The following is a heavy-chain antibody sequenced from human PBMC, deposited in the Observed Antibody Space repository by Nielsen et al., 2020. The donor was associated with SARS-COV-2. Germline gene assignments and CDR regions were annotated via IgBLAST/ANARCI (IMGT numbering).Heavy chain of an antibody. J-gene: IGHJ4*02. D-gene: IGHD3-22*01. CDR3: ARATYYYDSSGYYPDY. Sequence: ASVKVSCKASGYTFTGYYMHWVRQAPAQGLAWMGWINPNRGGTNYAQKFQGRVTMTRDTSISTAYMELSRLRSDDTAVYYCARATYYYDSSGYYPDYWGQGTLVTVSS. CDR2: INPNRGGT. V-gene: IGHV1-2*02. CDR1: GYTFTGYY.